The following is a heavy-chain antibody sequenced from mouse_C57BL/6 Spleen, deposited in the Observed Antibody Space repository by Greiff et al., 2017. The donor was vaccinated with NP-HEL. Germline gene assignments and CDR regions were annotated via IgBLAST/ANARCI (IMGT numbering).Heavy chain of an antibody. CDR2: IDPSDSYT. D-gene: IGHD2-3*01. CDR3: ARSKNYDGYYGYFDV. V-gene: IGHV1-69*01. Sequence: QVQLQQPGAELVMPGASVKLSCKASGYTFTSYWMHWVKQRPGQGLEWIGEIDPSDSYTNYNQKFKGKSTLTVDKSSSTAYMQLSSLTCEDSAVYYCARSKNYDGYYGYFDVWGTGTTVTVSS. CDR1: GYTFTSYW. J-gene: IGHJ1*03.